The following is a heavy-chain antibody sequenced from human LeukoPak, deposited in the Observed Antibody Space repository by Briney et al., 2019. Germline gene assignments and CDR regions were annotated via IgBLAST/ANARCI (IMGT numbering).Heavy chain of an antibody. CDR1: GDSVSNDVYY. CDR2: VVPSGVT. D-gene: IGHD3-10*01. J-gene: IGHJ5*02. V-gene: IGHV4-61*02. CDR3: ARDRGSTTARGVPSWFDP. Sequence: PSETLSLTCTVSGDSVSNDVYYWTWIRQPAGKGLEWIGRVVPSGVTRYNPSFEGRLTISVDTAKNQFSLKLTSMTATDTAVYYCARDRGSTTARGVPSWFDPWGQGTLVTVSS.